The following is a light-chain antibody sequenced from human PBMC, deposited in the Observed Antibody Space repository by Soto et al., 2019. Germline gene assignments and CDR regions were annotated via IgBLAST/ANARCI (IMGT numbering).Light chain of an antibody. V-gene: IGLV2-14*01. Sequence: QSALTQPASVSGSPGQSITISCTGTSSDVGGYNYVSWYQQHPGKAPKLMIYEVSNRPSGVSNRVSGSKSGNTASLTISGLQAEDEADYYCSSYTSSSTVVFGEGTKLTVL. CDR3: SSYTSSSTVV. CDR1: SSDVGGYNY. CDR2: EVS. J-gene: IGLJ2*01.